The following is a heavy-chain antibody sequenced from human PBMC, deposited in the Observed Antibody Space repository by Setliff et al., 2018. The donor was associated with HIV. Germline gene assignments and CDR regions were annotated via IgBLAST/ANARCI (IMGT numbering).Heavy chain of an antibody. CDR1: GGSIRSSSYY. J-gene: IGHJ6*03. CDR2: IYNNEDT. Sequence: SETLSLTCTVSGGSIRSSSYYWGWIRQPPGKALEWIGIIYNNEDTYQNPSLKSRVAISVDTSKNQFSLKLSSVTAADTAVYYCARAKFRGVYFYYMDVWGKGATVTVSS. V-gene: IGHV4-39*01. D-gene: IGHD3-10*01. CDR3: ARAKFRGVYFYYMDV.